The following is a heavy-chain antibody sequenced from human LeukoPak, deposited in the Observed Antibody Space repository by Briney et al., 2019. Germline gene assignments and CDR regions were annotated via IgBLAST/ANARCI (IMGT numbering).Heavy chain of an antibody. CDR1: GYTFTNYY. CDR2: INPSGGST. J-gene: IGHJ4*02. D-gene: IGHD1-14*01. Sequence: ASVKVSCKASGYTFTNYYIHWVRQAPGQGLEWMGNINPSGGSTTYAQRFQDRVLVTGDTSTSSVYMELSSLRSEDTAIYYCAREMPRTYYFDYWGQGTLVTAPS. CDR3: AREMPRTYYFDY. V-gene: IGHV1-46*01.